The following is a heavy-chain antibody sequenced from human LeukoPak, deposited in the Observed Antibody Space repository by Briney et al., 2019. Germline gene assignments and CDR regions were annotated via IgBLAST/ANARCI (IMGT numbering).Heavy chain of an antibody. CDR2: ISSSSSYI. V-gene: IGHV3-21*01. CDR1: GFTSSSYS. J-gene: IGHJ6*03. CDR3: ASGGSSWLQYPYYYYYMDV. Sequence: PGGSLRLSCAAYGFTSSSYSMEWVRQAPGKGLEWVSSISSSSSYIYYANTVKGRFTNSRDNTKNSLYLQMNSLRAEDTAVYYCASGGSSWLQYPYYYYYMDVWGKGTTVTVSS. D-gene: IGHD6-13*01.